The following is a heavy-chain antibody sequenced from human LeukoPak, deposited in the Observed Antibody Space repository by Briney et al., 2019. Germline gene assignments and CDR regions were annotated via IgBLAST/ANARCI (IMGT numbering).Heavy chain of an antibody. CDR2: INHSGST. CDR1: GGSFSGYY. V-gene: IGHV4-34*01. J-gene: IGHJ3*02. CDR3: ARQRAFDI. Sequence: SETLSLTCAVYGGSFSGYYWSWIRQPPGKGLEWIGEINHSGSTNYNPSLKSRVTMSVDTSKNQFSLKLSSVTAADTALYYCARQRAFDIWGQGTMVTVSS.